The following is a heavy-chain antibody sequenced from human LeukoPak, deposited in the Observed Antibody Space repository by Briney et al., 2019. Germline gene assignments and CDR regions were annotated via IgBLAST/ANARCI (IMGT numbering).Heavy chain of an antibody. CDR3: ARDDSGSYYFDY. CDR2: INPNSGGT. D-gene: IGHD1-26*01. J-gene: IGHJ4*02. V-gene: IGHV1-2*02. Sequence: ASVKVSCKASGYTFTGYYMHWVRQAPGQGLEWVGWINPNSGGTNYAQKFQGRVTMTRDTSISTAYMELSRLRSDDTAVYYCARDDSGSYYFDYWGQGTLVTVSS. CDR1: GYTFTGYY.